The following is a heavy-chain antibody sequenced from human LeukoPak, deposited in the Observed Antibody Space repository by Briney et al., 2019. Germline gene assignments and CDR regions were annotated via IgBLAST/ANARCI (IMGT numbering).Heavy chain of an antibody. CDR3: ATNWNLDQ. J-gene: IGHJ4*02. D-gene: IGHD1-1*01. CDR2: ITNSGNTA. V-gene: IGHV3-23*01. Sequence: GGSLRLSCAASGFPFTNYAMSWVSQPPGKGLEWVSVITNSGNTAYYADSVEGRFTISRDNSKNTLLLQMSSLRAEDTAIYYCATNWNLDQWGQGTLVTVSS. CDR1: GFPFTNYA.